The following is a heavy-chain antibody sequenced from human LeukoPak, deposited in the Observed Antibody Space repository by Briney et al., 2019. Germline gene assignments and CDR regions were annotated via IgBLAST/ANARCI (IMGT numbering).Heavy chain of an antibody. CDR1: GGSISSYY. Sequence: SETLSLTCTVSGGSISSYYWSWIRQPAGKGLEWIGRIHTSGSTNYNPSLKSRVTMSVDTSKNQFSLKLSSVTAADTAVYYCARDPGYCSGGSCFNWFDPWGQGTLVTVSS. J-gene: IGHJ5*02. CDR3: ARDPGYCSGGSCFNWFDP. V-gene: IGHV4-4*07. CDR2: IHTSGST. D-gene: IGHD2-15*01.